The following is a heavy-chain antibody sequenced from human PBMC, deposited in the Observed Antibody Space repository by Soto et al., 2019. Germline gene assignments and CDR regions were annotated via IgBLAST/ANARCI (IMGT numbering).Heavy chain of an antibody. CDR1: CGSIISSNW. CDR3: ASSSLYGMDV. V-gene: IGHV4-4*02. J-gene: IGHJ6*02. CDR2: IYHIVST. Sequence: SETLSLTFAVSCGSIISSNWFSWVRQPPWKVLDWIGEIYHIVSTYYNPSLKSRLIISIDTSKNQFSLKVGSVTAADTAVYYCASSSLYGMDVWGQGTTVTVSS.